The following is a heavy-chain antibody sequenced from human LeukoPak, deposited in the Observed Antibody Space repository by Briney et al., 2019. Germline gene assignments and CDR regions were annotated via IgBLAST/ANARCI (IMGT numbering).Heavy chain of an antibody. D-gene: IGHD3-16*01. Sequence: SGPALVKPSQTLTLTCTFSGLSLSTSRMSVSWIRQPPGKALEWLALIDWDDDKSYNTSLKTRLTISKDTSKNQVVLTMTNMDPVDTATYYCARTPSTPVITFYFDYWGQGALVTVSS. CDR2: IDWDDDK. V-gene: IGHV2-70*01. CDR3: ARTPSTPVITFYFDY. CDR1: GLSLSTSRMS. J-gene: IGHJ4*02.